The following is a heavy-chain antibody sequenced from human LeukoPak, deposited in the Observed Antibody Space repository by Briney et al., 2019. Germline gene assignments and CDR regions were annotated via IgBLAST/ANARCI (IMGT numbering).Heavy chain of an antibody. V-gene: IGHV3-48*03. CDR1: GFTFSSYE. CDR3: AREDGYNWNYGY. CDR2: ISSSGSTI. D-gene: IGHD1-20*01. Sequence: GGPLRLSCAASGFTFSSYEMNWARQAPGKGREGVSYISSSGSTIYYADSVKGRFTISRDNAKNSLYLQMNRLRAEDTAVYYCAREDGYNWNYGYWGQGTLVTVSS. J-gene: IGHJ4*02.